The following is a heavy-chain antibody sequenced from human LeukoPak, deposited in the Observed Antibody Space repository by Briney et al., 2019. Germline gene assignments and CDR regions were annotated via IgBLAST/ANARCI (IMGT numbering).Heavy chain of an antibody. J-gene: IGHJ4*02. Sequence: PGGSLRLSCAASGFTFSNNAMSWVRQAPGKGPEWVSSISGSGGNTFYADSVKGRFTISRDNAKNSLYLQMNSLRAEDTAVYYCARASGPADYFDLWGQGTLVTVSS. CDR1: GFTFSNNA. CDR2: ISGSGGNT. D-gene: IGHD2-2*01. V-gene: IGHV3-23*01. CDR3: ARASGPADYFDL.